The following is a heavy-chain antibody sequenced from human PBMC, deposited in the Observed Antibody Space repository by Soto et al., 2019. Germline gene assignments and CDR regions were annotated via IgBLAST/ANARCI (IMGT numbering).Heavy chain of an antibody. J-gene: IGHJ4*02. CDR1: GYTFTSYD. CDR2: MNPNSGNT. Sequence: QVQLVQSGAEVKKPGASVKVSCKASGYTFTSYDINWVRQATGQGLEWMGWMNPNSGNTVYAQKFQGRVTMTRNTSVSTAYMELSSLRSEDTAVYYCARERSSGWHVDYWGQGTVVTVSS. V-gene: IGHV1-8*01. CDR3: ARERSSGWHVDY. D-gene: IGHD6-19*01.